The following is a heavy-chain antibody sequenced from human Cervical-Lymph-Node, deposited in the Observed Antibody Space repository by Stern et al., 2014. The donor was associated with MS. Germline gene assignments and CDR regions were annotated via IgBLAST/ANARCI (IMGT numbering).Heavy chain of an antibody. CDR2: ISWNGGIE. J-gene: IGHJ6*02. Sequence: EVQLVESGGGLVQPGGSLRLSCVASGFIFDDFAMHWVRQVPGKGLEWGSGISWNGGIEGYADSVKGRFTISRDNAKNSLYLQMTSLRPEDAALYFCTRSHAGTYSLYSYAMGAWGQGTTVTVSS. V-gene: IGHV3-9*01. D-gene: IGHD1-26*01. CDR3: TRSHAGTYSLYSYAMGA. CDR1: GFIFDDFA.